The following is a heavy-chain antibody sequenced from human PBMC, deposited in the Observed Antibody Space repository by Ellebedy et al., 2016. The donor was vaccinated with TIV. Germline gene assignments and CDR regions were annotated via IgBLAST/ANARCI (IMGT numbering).Heavy chain of an antibody. CDR1: GLTLSRYW. D-gene: IGHD3-3*01. J-gene: IGHJ5*02. CDR3: APGLGYYGSAGA. V-gene: IGHV3-74*01. CDR2: IRGDGSGT. Sequence: GESLKISXAASGLTLSRYWMHWVRQAPGKGLVWVSRIRGDGSGTSYADSVKGRFTISRDNAKNTLYLQMNSLRAEDTAVYYCAPGLGYYGSAGAWGQGTLVTVSS.